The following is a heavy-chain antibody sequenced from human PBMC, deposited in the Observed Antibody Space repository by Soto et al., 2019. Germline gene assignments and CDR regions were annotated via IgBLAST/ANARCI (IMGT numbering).Heavy chain of an antibody. Sequence: GASVKVSCKASGYTFTSYGISWVRQAPGQGLEWMGWISAYNGNTNYAQKLQGRVTMTTDTSTSTAYMELRSLRSDDTAVYYCARDRVGYCSGGSCYSHYYYGMDVWGQGTTVTVSS. CDR1: GYTFTSYG. CDR2: ISAYNGNT. CDR3: ARDRVGYCSGGSCYSHYYYGMDV. J-gene: IGHJ6*02. D-gene: IGHD2-15*01. V-gene: IGHV1-18*01.